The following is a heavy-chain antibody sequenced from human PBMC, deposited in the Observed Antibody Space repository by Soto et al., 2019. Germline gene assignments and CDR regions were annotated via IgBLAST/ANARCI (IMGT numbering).Heavy chain of an antibody. Sequence: SQTLSLTCAISGDSVPSNSAVWDWIRQSPSRGLEWLGRTYYRSKWYNDYAVSVKSRITINPDTSKNQVSMQLNSLTPEGTAVYYCARVWAHGLSEDAFDIWGQGTMVTVSS. CDR2: TYYRSKWYN. V-gene: IGHV6-1*01. J-gene: IGHJ3*02. CDR3: ARVWAHGLSEDAFDI. CDR1: GDSVPSNSAV. D-gene: IGHD3-16*01.